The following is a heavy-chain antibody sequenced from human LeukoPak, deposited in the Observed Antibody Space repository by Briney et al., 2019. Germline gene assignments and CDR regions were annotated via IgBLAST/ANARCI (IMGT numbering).Heavy chain of an antibody. V-gene: IGHV5-51*01. D-gene: IGHD3-3*01. Sequence: GESLKISCKGSGYSFTSYWIGWVRQMPGKGLEWMGIIYPGDSDTRYSQSFQGQVTISADKSTSTAYLQWSSLKASDTAMYYCARGYDFWSGYPNYYYYMDVWGKGTTVTVSS. CDR1: GYSFTSYW. J-gene: IGHJ6*03. CDR2: IYPGDSDT. CDR3: ARGYDFWSGYPNYYYYMDV.